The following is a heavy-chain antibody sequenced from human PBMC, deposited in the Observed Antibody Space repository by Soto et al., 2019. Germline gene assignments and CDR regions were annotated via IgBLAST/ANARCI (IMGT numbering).Heavy chain of an antibody. V-gene: IGHV5-10-1*01. CDR1: GYSFTSYW. J-gene: IGHJ6*02. CDR3: ARHKRGSRYSMDV. D-gene: IGHD3-10*01. CDR2: IDPSDSYT. Sequence: LGESLKISCKGSGYSFTSYWISWVRQMPGKGLEWMGRIDPSDSYTNYSPSFQGHVTISADKSISTAYLQWSSLKASDTAMYYCARHKRGSRYSMDVWGQGTTVTVSS.